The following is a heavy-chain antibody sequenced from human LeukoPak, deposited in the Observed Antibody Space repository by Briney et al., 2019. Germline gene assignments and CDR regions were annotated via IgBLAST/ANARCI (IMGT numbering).Heavy chain of an antibody. D-gene: IGHD1-26*01. CDR3: ARTIVGARRVVDDAFDI. V-gene: IGHV1-46*01. Sequence: ASVKVSCKASGYTFTSYYMHWVRQAPGQGPEWMGIINPSGGSTSYAQKFQGRVTMTRDTSTSTVYMELSSLRSEDTAVYYCARTIVGARRVVDDAFDIWGQGTMVTVSS. J-gene: IGHJ3*02. CDR1: GYTFTSYY. CDR2: INPSGGST.